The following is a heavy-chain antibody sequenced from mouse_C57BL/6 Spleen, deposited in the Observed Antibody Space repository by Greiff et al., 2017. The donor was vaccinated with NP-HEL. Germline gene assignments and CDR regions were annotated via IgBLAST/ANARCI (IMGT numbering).Heavy chain of an antibody. Sequence: EVKLVESGEGLVKPGGSLKLSCAASGFTFSSYAMSWVRQTPEKRLEWVAYISSGGDYIYYADTVKGRFTICRDNARNTLYLQRSSLKSEDTAMYYCTRDRPSGWYFEFWGTGTTVTVSS. CDR2: ISSGGDYI. CDR1: GFTFSSYA. J-gene: IGHJ1*03. V-gene: IGHV5-9-1*02. CDR3: TRDRPSGWYFEF. D-gene: IGHD3-1*01.